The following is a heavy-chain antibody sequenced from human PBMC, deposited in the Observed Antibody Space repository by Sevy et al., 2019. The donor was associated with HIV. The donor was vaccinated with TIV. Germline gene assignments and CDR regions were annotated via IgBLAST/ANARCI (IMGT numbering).Heavy chain of an antibody. V-gene: IGHV3-53*01. CDR1: GFTVSSNY. Sequence: GGSLRLSCAASGFTVSSNYMSWVRQAPGKGLEWVSVIYSGGSTYYADSVKGRVTISRDNSKNTLYLQMNSLRAEDTAVYYCGTSTLTTVTVDAFDIWGQGTMVTVSS. J-gene: IGHJ3*02. D-gene: IGHD4-17*01. CDR2: IYSGGST. CDR3: GTSTLTTVTVDAFDI.